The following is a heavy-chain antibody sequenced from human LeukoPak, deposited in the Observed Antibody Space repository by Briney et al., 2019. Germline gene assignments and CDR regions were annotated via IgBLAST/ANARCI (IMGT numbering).Heavy chain of an antibody. CDR3: AKDNRRHYTSGPNPDSLH. Sequence: GGSLRLSCAASGFTFSSYAMHWVRQPPGKGLEWVSGISWNSGTIDYADSVRGRFTISRDNAKNPLYLQMDSLRVEDTAFYYCAKDNRRHYTSGPNPDSLHWGQGALVTVSS. CDR1: GFTFSSYA. V-gene: IGHV3-9*01. J-gene: IGHJ4*02. D-gene: IGHD6-19*01. CDR2: ISWNSGTI.